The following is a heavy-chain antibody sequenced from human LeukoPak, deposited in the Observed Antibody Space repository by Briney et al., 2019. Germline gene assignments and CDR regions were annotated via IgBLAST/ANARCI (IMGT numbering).Heavy chain of an antibody. CDR3: AKDRGGTTHDFDY. D-gene: IGHD2/OR15-2a*01. CDR1: GFTFSIYN. CDR2: IWFGGSSE. Sequence: GGSLRLSCAASGFTFSIYNMHWVRQAPGKGLEWVAVIWFGGSSESYADSVKGRFTISRDNSRNTLYLQMNSLRAEDTAVYYCAKDRGGTTHDFDYWGQGTLVTVSS. J-gene: IGHJ4*02. V-gene: IGHV3-30*02.